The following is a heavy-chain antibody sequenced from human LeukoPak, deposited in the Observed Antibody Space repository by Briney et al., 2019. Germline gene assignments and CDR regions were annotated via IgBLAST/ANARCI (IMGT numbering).Heavy chain of an antibody. J-gene: IGHJ3*01. V-gene: IGHV3-74*01. CDR1: GFTFTDYW. CDR3: SPGFAFDV. D-gene: IGHD2-15*01. Sequence: PGGSLRLSCAASGFTFTDYWMHWVRQHPGEGLVWVSHISTDGGRTNYADSVKGRFTTSRDNTKNTVYLQMSSLRAEDTAVYYCSPGFAFDVWGQGTMVTVSS. CDR2: ISTDGGRT.